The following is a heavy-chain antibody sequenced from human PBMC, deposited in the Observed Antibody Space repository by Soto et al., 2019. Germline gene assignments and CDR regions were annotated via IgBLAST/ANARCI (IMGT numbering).Heavy chain of an antibody. J-gene: IGHJ4*02. CDR2: ISGSGGST. CDR1: GFTFSSYA. V-gene: IGHV3-23*01. D-gene: IGHD5-12*01. Sequence: EVQLLESGGGLVQPGGSLRLTCAASGFTFSSYAMSWVRQAPGKGLEWVSAISGSGGSTYYADSVKGRFTISRDNSKNTLHLQMNSLKAEDTAVYYCAKGARDGYTLWVFDYWGQGTLVTVSS. CDR3: AKGARDGYTLWVFDY.